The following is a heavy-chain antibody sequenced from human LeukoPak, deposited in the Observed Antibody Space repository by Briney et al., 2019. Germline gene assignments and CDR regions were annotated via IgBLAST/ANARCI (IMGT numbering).Heavy chain of an antibody. D-gene: IGHD3-22*01. CDR2: ITGTGGTT. Sequence: PGGSLRLSCAASGLTFSSYGMSWVRQAPGKGLEWVSTITGTGGTTYYADSVKGRFTISRDNSMDTLYLQMNSLRAEDTAVYYCAKRGYDYDSSAYYYFDYWGQGTLVTVSS. J-gene: IGHJ4*02. V-gene: IGHV3-23*01. CDR3: AKRGYDYDSSAYYYFDY. CDR1: GLTFSSYG.